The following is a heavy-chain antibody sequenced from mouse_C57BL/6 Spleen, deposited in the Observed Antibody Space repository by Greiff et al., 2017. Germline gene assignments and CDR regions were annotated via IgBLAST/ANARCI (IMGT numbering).Heavy chain of an antibody. CDR3: ARGDYGSRLEFAY. J-gene: IGHJ3*01. CDR1: GYAFSSYW. D-gene: IGHD1-1*01. Sequence: QVQLQQSGAELVKPGASVKISCKASGYAFSSYWMNWVKQRPGKGLEWIGQIYPGDGDTNYNGKFKGKATLTADESSRKAYMQLSSLSSEDSAVYFCARGDYGSRLEFAYWGQGTLVTVSA. V-gene: IGHV1-80*01. CDR2: IYPGDGDT.